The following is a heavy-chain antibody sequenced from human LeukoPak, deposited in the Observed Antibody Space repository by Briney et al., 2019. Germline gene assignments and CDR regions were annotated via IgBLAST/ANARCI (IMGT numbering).Heavy chain of an antibody. CDR1: GGTFSSYA. V-gene: IGHV1-69*01. J-gene: IGHJ4*02. CDR3: ARTRRYSSSWYGQYYFDY. Sequence: GSSVKVSCKASGGTFSSYAISWVRQAPGQGLEWMGGIIPIFGTANYAQKFQGRVTITADESTSTAYMELSSLRSEDTAGYYCARTRRYSSSWYGQYYFDYWGQRTLVTVSS. D-gene: IGHD6-13*01. CDR2: IIPIFGTA.